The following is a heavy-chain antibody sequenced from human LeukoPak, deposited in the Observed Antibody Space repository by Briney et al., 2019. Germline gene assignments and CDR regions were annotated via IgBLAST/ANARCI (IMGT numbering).Heavy chain of an antibody. Sequence: ASVKVSCKASGYTFTSYGISWVRQAPGQGLEWMGWISAYNGNINYAQKLQGRVTMTTDTSTSTAYMELRSLRSDDTAVYYCAREWGRKSVDESYYGMDVWGKGTTVTVSS. V-gene: IGHV1-18*04. J-gene: IGHJ6*04. D-gene: IGHD7-27*01. CDR1: GYTFTSYG. CDR2: ISAYNGNI. CDR3: AREWGRKSVDESYYGMDV.